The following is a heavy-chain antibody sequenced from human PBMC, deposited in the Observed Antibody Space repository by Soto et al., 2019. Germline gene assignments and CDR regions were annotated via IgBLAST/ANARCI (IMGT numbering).Heavy chain of an antibody. CDR1: GDSISKYY. Sequence: SETLSLTCTVSGDSISKYYCSWIRQSPGEGLEWIGYIYYSGSTNYNPSLKSRVTISIDKSKNQFSLKLTSVTAADTAVYYCAKANSGYGSFDHWGQGMLVTVSS. J-gene: IGHJ4*02. D-gene: IGHD5-12*01. V-gene: IGHV4-59*01. CDR3: AKANSGYGSFDH. CDR2: IYYSGST.